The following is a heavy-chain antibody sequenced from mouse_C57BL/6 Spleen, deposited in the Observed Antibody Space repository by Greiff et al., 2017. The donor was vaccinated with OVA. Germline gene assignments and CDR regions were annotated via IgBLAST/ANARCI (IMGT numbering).Heavy chain of an antibody. V-gene: IGHV1-26*01. D-gene: IGHD1-1*01. J-gene: IGHJ1*03. CDR2: INPNNGGT. Sequence: VQLQQSGPELVKPGASVKISCKASGYTFTDYYMNWVKQSHGKSLEWIGDINPNNGGTSYNQKFKGKATLTVDKSSSTAYMELRSLTSEDSAVCYCARYGSSSFWYFDVWGTGTTVTVSS. CDR1: GYTFTDYY. CDR3: ARYGSSSFWYFDV.